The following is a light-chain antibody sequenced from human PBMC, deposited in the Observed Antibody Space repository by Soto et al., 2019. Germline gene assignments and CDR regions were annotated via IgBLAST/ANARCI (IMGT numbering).Light chain of an antibody. CDR1: SGSVSTNHY. Sequence: QTVVTQEPSFSVSPGGTVTLTCGLSSGSVSTNHYPSWYQQTPGQAPRTLIYSTNTRSSGVPDRFSGSILGNKAALTITGAQVDDESDYYCVLYMGSTWVFGGGTKVTVL. V-gene: IGLV8-61*01. CDR2: STN. CDR3: VLYMGSTWV. J-gene: IGLJ3*02.